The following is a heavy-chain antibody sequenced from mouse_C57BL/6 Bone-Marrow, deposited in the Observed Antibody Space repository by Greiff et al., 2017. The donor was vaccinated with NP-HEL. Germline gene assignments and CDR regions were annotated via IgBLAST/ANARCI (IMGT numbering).Heavy chain of an antibody. D-gene: IGHD1-1*01. Sequence: VQLKQSGPELVKPGASVKIPCKASGYTFTDYNMDWVKQSHGKSLEWIGDINPNNGGTIYNQKFKGKATLTVDKSSSTAFMELRRLKYEDTAVYYWARNHYGSTPFAYWGQGTLVTVSA. CDR3: ARNHYGSTPFAY. CDR1: GYTFTDYN. CDR2: INPNNGGT. J-gene: IGHJ3*01. V-gene: IGHV1-18*01.